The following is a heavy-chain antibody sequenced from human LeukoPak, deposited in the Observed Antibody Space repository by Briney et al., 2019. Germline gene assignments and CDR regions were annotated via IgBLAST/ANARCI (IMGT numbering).Heavy chain of an antibody. V-gene: IGHV1-2*02. D-gene: IGHD6-19*01. Sequence: ASVKVSCKASGYTFTGYYMHWVRQAPGQGLEWMGWINPNSGGTNYAQKFQGRVTMTRDTSISTAYMELSRLRSEDTAVYYCARGRSIAVAGTGGLGYWGQGTLVTVSS. CDR1: GYTFTGYY. J-gene: IGHJ4*02. CDR2: INPNSGGT. CDR3: ARGRSIAVAGTGGLGY.